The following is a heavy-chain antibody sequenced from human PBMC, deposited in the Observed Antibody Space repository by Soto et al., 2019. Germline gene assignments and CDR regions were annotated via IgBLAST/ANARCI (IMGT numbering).Heavy chain of an antibody. CDR1: GFTFSSYA. CDR2: ISGSGGST. Sequence: GGSLRLSCAASGFTFSSYAMSWVRQAPGKGLEWVSAISGSGGSTYYADSVKGRFTISRDNSKNTLYLQMNSLRAEDTAVYYCAKVWNWGYDHYYFDYWGQGTLVTVSS. V-gene: IGHV3-23*01. J-gene: IGHJ4*02. D-gene: IGHD5-12*01. CDR3: AKVWNWGYDHYYFDY.